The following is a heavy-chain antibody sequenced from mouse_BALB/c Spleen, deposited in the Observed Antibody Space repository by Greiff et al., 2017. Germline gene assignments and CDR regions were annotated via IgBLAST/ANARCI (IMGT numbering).Heavy chain of an antibody. CDR2: ISYSGST. D-gene: IGHD2-1*01. CDR1: GYSITSDYA. Sequence: DVQLQESGPGLVKPSQSLSLTCTVTGYSITSDYAWNWIRQFPGNKLEWMGYISYSGSTSYNPSLKSRISITRDTSKNQFFLQLNSVTTEDTATYYCARSIYYGNYNDYWGQGTTLTVSS. CDR3: ARSIYYGNYNDY. V-gene: IGHV3-2*02. J-gene: IGHJ2*01.